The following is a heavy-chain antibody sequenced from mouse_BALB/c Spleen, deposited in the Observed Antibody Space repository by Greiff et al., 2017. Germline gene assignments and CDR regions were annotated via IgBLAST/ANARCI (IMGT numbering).Heavy chain of an antibody. Sequence: EVKLQESGPGLVKPSQSLSLTCTVTGYSITSDYAWNWIRQFPGNKLEWMGYISYSGSTSYNPSLKSRISITRDTSKNQFFLQLTSVTTEDTATYYCARGGLLRPPYYAMDYWGQGTSVTVSS. CDR1: GYSITSDYA. V-gene: IGHV3-2*02. J-gene: IGHJ4*01. CDR2: ISYSGST. D-gene: IGHD1-2*01. CDR3: ARGGLLRPPYYAMDY.